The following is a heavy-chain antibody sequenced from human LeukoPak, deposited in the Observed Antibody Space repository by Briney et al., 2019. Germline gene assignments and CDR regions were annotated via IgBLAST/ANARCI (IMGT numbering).Heavy chain of an antibody. Sequence: GGSLRLSCAASDFSFTNYAMSWVRQAPGKGLEWVSSISSSSYIYYADSVKGRFTISRDNAKNSLYLQMNSLRAEDTAVYYCARSGEYCSSTSCYIVGDWFDPWGQGTLVTVSS. J-gene: IGHJ5*02. CDR1: DFSFTNYA. CDR2: ISSSSYI. V-gene: IGHV3-21*01. CDR3: ARSGEYCSSTSCYIVGDWFDP. D-gene: IGHD2-2*02.